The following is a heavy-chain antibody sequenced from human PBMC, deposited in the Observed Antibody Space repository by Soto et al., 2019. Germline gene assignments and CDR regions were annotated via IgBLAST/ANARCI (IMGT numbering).Heavy chain of an antibody. CDR3: ARGYCSGGSCYSREPEEDDY. Sequence: EVQLVESGGGLVQPGGSLRLSCAASGFTFSSYSMNWVRQAPGKGLEWVSYISSSSSTIYYADSVKGRFTISRDNAKNSLYLQMNSLRAEDTAVYYCARGYCSGGSCYSREPEEDDYWGQGTLVTVSS. V-gene: IGHV3-48*01. CDR1: GFTFSSYS. CDR2: ISSSSSTI. J-gene: IGHJ4*02. D-gene: IGHD2-15*01.